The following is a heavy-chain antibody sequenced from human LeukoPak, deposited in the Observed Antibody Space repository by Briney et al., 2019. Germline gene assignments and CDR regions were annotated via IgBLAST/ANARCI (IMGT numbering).Heavy chain of an antibody. CDR2: INPNSGGT. CDR1: GYTLTGYY. V-gene: IGHV1-2*02. Sequence: GASVKVSCKASGYTLTGYYMHWVRQAPGQGLXXXXWINPNSGGTNYAQKFQGRVTMTRDTSISTAYMELSRLRSDDTAVYYCARAVAVTMVQGVKYWGQGTLVTVSS. D-gene: IGHD3-10*01. CDR3: ARAVAVTMVQGVKY. J-gene: IGHJ4*02.